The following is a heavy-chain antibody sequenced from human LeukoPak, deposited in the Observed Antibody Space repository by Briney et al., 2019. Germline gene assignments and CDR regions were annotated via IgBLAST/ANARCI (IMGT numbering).Heavy chain of an antibody. Sequence: SQTLSLTCAISGDSVSNNTTAWNWIRQSPSRGLEWLGRTYYRSKWYYEYAVSVKSRIIINPDTSKNQFSLQLNSVTPADTAVYYCAKGYSISYWGQGTLVTVSS. D-gene: IGHD3-3*02. CDR3: AKGYSISY. CDR2: TYYRSKWYY. V-gene: IGHV6-1*01. CDR1: GDSVSNNTTA. J-gene: IGHJ4*02.